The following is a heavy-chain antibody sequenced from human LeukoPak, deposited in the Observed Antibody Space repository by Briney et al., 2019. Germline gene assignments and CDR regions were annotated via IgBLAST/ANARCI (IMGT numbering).Heavy chain of an antibody. D-gene: IGHD6-13*01. V-gene: IGHV1-2*04. CDR2: INPNSGGT. Sequence: ASVKVSCKASGYTFTGYYMHWVRQAPGQGLEWMGWINPNSGGTNYAQKFQGWVTMTRDTSISTAYMELSRLRSDDTAVYYCARSSNQLVRSYYYYYGMDVWGQGTTVTVSS. CDR1: GYTFTGYY. CDR3: ARSSNQLVRSYYYYYGMDV. J-gene: IGHJ6*02.